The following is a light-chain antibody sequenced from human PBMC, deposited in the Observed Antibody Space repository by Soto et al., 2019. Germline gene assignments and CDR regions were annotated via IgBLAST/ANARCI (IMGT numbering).Light chain of an antibody. J-gene: IGKJ1*01. V-gene: IGKV3-20*01. CDR1: QSVSSN. CDR3: QQYGSSGT. Sequence: EIVMTQSPATLSVSPGEIATLYCSASQSVSSNLALYQQKPGQAPRRLIYGASNRATGIPDRFSGSGSGTDFTLTISRLEPEDFAVYYCQQYGSSGTCGQGTKVDI. CDR2: GAS.